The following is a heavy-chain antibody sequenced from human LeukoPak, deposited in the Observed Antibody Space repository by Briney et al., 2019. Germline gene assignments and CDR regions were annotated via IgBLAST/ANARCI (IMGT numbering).Heavy chain of an antibody. J-gene: IGHJ4*02. CDR1: GGTFNRYS. Sequence: GASVTVSCTASGGTFNRYSFDWVRQAPGQGLEWMGGIIPIFGTTNYAQKFQGRVTITADDSTSTAYMELSSLRSEDTAVYYCASGSGAWYKEFDYWGQGTLVTVSS. D-gene: IGHD1-14*01. CDR3: ASGSGAWYKEFDY. V-gene: IGHV1-69*13. CDR2: IIPIFGTT.